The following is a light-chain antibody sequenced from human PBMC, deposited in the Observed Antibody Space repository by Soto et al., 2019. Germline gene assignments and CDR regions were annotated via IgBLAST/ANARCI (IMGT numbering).Light chain of an antibody. J-gene: IGLJ1*01. V-gene: IGLV2-14*01. CDR2: DVS. CDR1: SSDVGGYNY. Sequence: QSVLTQPASVSGSPGQSITISCTGTSSDVGGYNYVSCYQQHPGKVPKLMIYDVSNRPSGVSNRFSGSKYGNTASLTISGFQAEDEADYYCSSYTSSSTPYVFLTGTKVTVL. CDR3: SSYTSSSTPYV.